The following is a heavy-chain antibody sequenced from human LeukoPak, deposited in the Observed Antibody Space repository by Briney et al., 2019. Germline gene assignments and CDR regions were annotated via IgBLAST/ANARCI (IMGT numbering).Heavy chain of an antibody. D-gene: IGHD3-3*01. J-gene: IGHJ3*02. V-gene: IGHV1-69*13. CDR3: ASLGSITIFGVVTTDAFDI. Sequence: SVKVSCKASGGTFSSYAISWVRQAPGQGLEWMGGIIPIFGTANYAQKFQGRVTITADESTSTAYMELSSLRSEDTAVYYCASLGSITIFGVVTTDAFDIWGQGTIVTVSS. CDR1: GGTFSSYA. CDR2: IIPIFGTA.